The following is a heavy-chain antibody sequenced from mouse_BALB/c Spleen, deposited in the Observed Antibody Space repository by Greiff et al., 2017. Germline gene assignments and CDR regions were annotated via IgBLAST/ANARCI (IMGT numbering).Heavy chain of an antibody. V-gene: IGHV5-6*01. CDR1: GFTFSSYG. CDR3: ARQEDGNWFAY. J-gene: IGHJ3*01. CDR2: ISSGGSYT. Sequence: EVKLVESGGDLVKPGGSLKLSCAASGFTFSSYGMSWVRQTPDKRLEWVATISSGGSYTYYPDSVKGRFTISRDNAKNTLYLQMSSLKSEDTAMYYCARQEDGNWFAYWGQGTLVTVSA.